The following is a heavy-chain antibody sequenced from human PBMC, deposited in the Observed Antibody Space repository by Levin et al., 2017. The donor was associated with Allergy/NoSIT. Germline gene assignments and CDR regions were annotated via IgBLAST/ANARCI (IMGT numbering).Heavy chain of an antibody. V-gene: IGHV1-2*02. CDR3: AMGGILTGYSDAKYYFDY. Sequence: ASVKVSCKASGYTFTGYYVHWVRQAPGQGLEWMGWINPNSGGTSYTQKFQGRVTMTRHTSISTAYMELGSLRSDDTAVYYCAMGGILTGYSDAKYYFDYWGQGTLVTVSS. CDR2: INPNSGGT. D-gene: IGHD3-9*01. CDR1: GYTFTGYY. J-gene: IGHJ4*02.